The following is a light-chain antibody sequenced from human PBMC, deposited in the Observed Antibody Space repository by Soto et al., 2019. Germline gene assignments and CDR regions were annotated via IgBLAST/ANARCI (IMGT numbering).Light chain of an antibody. Sequence: QSALTHPRSVSGSPGQSVTISCTGTISDVGGYNYVSWYQQHPGKAPKLMIYDVSNRPSGVSNRFSGSKSGNTASLTISGLQAEDEADYYCSSYTSSSTRVFGTGTKVTVL. CDR3: SSYTSSSTRV. CDR1: ISDVGGYNY. J-gene: IGLJ1*01. CDR2: DVS. V-gene: IGLV2-14*01.